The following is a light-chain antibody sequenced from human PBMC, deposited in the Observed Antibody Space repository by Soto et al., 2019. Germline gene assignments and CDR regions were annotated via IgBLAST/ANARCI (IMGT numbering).Light chain of an antibody. Sequence: DIQMTQSPSTLSASVGDRVTITCRASQSISSYLAWYQQKPGKAPKLLIYDASSLESGVPSRFSGRRSGTEFTLTIAGLQPEDFATYYCQQYESYSPLTFGGGTKVDIK. CDR3: QQYESYSPLT. CDR1: QSISSY. CDR2: DAS. V-gene: IGKV1-5*01. J-gene: IGKJ4*01.